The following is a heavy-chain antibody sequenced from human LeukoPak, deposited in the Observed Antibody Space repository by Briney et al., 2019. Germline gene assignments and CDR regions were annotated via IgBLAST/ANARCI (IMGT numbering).Heavy chain of an antibody. CDR2: ISGGGGST. CDR1: GFTFSSYA. Sequence: SGGSLRLSCAASGFTFSSYAMSWVRQAPGKGLEWVSAISGGGGSTYYADSVKGRFTISRDNSKNTLYLQMNSLRAEDTAVYYCAKVFSGGSCPHFDYWGQGTLVTVSS. V-gene: IGHV3-23*01. J-gene: IGHJ4*02. CDR3: AKVFSGGSCPHFDY. D-gene: IGHD2-15*01.